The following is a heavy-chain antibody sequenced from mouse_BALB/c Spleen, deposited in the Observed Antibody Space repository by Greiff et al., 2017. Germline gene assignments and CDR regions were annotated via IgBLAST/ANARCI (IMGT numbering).Heavy chain of an antibody. J-gene: IGHJ2*01. D-gene: IGHD1-1*01. CDR3: ARLRYFDY. CDR1: GFTFSSYA. CDR2: ISSGGST. V-gene: IGHV5-6-5*01. Sequence: DVKLVESGGGLVKPGGSLKLSCAASGFTFSSYAMSWVRQTPEKRLEWVASISSGGSTYYPDSVKGRFTISRDNARNILYLQMSSLRSEDTAMYYCARLRYFDYWGQGTTLTVSS.